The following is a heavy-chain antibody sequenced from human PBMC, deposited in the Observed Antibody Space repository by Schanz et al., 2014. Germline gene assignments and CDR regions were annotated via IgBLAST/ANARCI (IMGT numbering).Heavy chain of an antibody. CDR3: ARGGVVVVTAALNWFDP. Sequence: QVQLVQSGSELKKPGASVKVSCKASGYTFTSFAMNWVRQAPGQGLEWMGWINTNNGDPTYAQGFTGRFVFSLDTSVSTAYLQISSLKAEDTAVYYCARGGVVVVTAALNWFDPWGQGTRVTVSS. CDR2: INTNNGDP. V-gene: IGHV7-4-1*02. D-gene: IGHD2-15*01. J-gene: IGHJ5*02. CDR1: GYTFTSFA.